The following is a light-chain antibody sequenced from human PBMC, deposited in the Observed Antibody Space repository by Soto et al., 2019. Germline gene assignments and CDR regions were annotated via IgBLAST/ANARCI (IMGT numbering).Light chain of an antibody. J-gene: IGLJ2*01. CDR2: QDT. CDR3: QAWDNSAVI. V-gene: IGLV3-1*01. Sequence: SYELTQPPSVSVSPGQTASITCSGDTLGDKNVCWYQQKPGQSPVLVIYQDTNRPSGIPERFSGSNSGNTATLVISGTQAMDEADYYCQAWDNSAVIFGGGTKLTVL. CDR1: TLGDKN.